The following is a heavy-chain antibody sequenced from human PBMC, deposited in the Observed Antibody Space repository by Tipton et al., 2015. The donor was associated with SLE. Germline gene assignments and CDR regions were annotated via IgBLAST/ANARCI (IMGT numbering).Heavy chain of an antibody. D-gene: IGHD3-3*01. CDR3: ARDVYGYWSDYNQGFDY. CDR2: IKQDGSEK. Sequence: SLRLSCAASGFTFSSYWMSWVRQAPGKGLEWVANIKQDGSEKYYVDSVKGRFTISRDNAKNSLYLQMNSLRAEDTAVYYCARDVYGYWSDYNQGFDYWGQGTLVTVSS. V-gene: IGHV3-7*01. J-gene: IGHJ4*02. CDR1: GFTFSSYW.